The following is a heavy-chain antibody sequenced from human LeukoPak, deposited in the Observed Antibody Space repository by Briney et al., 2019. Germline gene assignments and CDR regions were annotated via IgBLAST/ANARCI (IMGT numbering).Heavy chain of an antibody. CDR1: GFTFSSYA. CDR3: ARVDNYGDYPVDY. CDR2: ISNNGGYT. V-gene: IGHV3-23*01. D-gene: IGHD4-17*01. Sequence: PGGSLRLSCAASGFTFSSYAMSWVRQAPGKGLEWVSAISNNGGYTYYADSVQGRFTISRDNSKSTLCLQMNSLRAEDTAVYYCARVDNYGDYPVDYWGQGTLVTVSS. J-gene: IGHJ4*02.